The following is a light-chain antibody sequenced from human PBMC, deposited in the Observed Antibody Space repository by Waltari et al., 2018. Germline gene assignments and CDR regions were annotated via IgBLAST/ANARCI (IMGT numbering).Light chain of an antibody. Sequence: DIQMTQSPSSVSASVGDRVTITCRASQSISSWLAWYQQKPGKAPNLLIYGASNLQSGVPSRFSGSGSATDFTLTISSLHPEDFATYYCQQANSFPLFGGGTKVEIK. V-gene: IGKV1-12*01. CDR1: QSISSW. CDR3: QQANSFPL. CDR2: GAS. J-gene: IGKJ4*01.